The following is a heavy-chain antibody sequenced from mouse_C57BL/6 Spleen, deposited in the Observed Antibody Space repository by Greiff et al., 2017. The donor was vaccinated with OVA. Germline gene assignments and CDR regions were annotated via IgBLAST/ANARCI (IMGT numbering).Heavy chain of an antibody. J-gene: IGHJ2*01. V-gene: IGHV1-72*01. CDR3: ARSADYYYGSSYEYYFDY. CDR2: IDPNSGGT. Sequence: QVQLKQPGTELVKPGASVKLSCKASGYTFTSYWMHWVKQRPGRGLEWIGRIDPNSGGTKYNEKFKSKATLTVDKPSSTAYMQLSSLTSEDSAVYYCARSADYYYGSSYEYYFDYWGQGTTLTVSS. CDR1: GYTFTSYW. D-gene: IGHD1-1*01.